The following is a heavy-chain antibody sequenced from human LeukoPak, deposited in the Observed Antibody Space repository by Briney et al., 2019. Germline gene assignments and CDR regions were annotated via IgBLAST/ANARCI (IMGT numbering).Heavy chain of an antibody. J-gene: IGHJ4*02. V-gene: IGHV1-69*05. CDR2: IIPIFGTA. CDR1: GGTFSSYA. Sequence: SVKVSCKASGGTFSSYAISWVRQAPGQGLEWMGGIIPIFGTANYAQKFQGRVTITTDESTSTAYMELSSLRSEDTAVYYCARDAAAAGTLWYYFDYWGQGTLVTVSS. CDR3: ARDAAAAGTLWYYFDY. D-gene: IGHD6-13*01.